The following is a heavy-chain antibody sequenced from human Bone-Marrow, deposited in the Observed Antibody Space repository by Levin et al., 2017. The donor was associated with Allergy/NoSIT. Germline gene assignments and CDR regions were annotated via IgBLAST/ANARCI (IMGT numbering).Heavy chain of an antibody. D-gene: IGHD2-15*01. J-gene: IGHJ4*02. V-gene: IGHV1-2*02. CDR1: GYTFTDYH. CDR3: ARELHTSGPTTLIY. Sequence: ASVKVSCKASGYTFTDYHVHWVRQAPGQGLEWMGWINPNTGVSDSVKAFEGRVTLTRDTSVDTIDMEVSGLGLADAAVYYCARELHTSGPTTLIYWGQGTPVTVSS. CDR2: INPNTGVS.